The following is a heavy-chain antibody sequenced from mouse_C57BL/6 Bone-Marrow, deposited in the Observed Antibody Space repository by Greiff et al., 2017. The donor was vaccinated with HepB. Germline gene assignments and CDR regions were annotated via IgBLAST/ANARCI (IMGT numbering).Heavy chain of an antibody. J-gene: IGHJ2*01. V-gene: IGHV14-4*01. CDR2: IDPENGDT. CDR1: GFNIKDDY. D-gene: IGHD2-5*01. CDR3: TTIYSNYGWFAY. Sequence: EVQLQQSGAELVRPGASVKLSCTASGFNIKDDYMHWVKQRPEQGLEWIGWIDPENGDTEYASKFQGKATITADTSSNTAYLQLSSLTSEDTAVYYCTTIYSNYGWFAYWGQGTTLTVSS.